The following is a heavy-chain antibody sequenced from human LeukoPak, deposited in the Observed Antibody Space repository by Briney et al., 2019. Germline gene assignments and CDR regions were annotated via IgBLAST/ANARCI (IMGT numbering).Heavy chain of an antibody. J-gene: IGHJ4*02. V-gene: IGHV1-18*01. CDR1: GYTFTSYG. CDR2: ISAYNGNT. CDR3: VREGPEYYDSGMDH. D-gene: IGHD3-22*01. Sequence: GASVKVSCKASGYTFTSYGSSWVRQAPGQALEWMGWISAYNGNTNYAQKLQGRVTMTTDTSTSTAYMELRSLRSDDTAVYYCVREGPEYYDSGMDHWGQGTLVTVSS.